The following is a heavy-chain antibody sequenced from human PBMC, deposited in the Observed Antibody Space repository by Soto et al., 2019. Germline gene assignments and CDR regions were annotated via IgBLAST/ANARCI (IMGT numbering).Heavy chain of an antibody. D-gene: IGHD4-17*01. Sequence: PGESLKISCKGSGYSFTSYWIGLVRQMPGKGLEWMGIIYPGDSDTRYSPSFQGHVTISADKSISTAYLQWSSLKASDTAMYYCARHVDTSLVGDYADNYYYYGMDVWGQGTTVTVSS. V-gene: IGHV5-51*01. CDR1: GYSFTSYW. CDR3: ARHVDTSLVGDYADNYYYYGMDV. CDR2: IYPGDSDT. J-gene: IGHJ6*02.